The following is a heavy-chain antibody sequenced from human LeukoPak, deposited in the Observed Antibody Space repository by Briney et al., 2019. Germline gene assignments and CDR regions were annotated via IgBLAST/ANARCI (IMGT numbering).Heavy chain of an antibody. D-gene: IGHD6-19*01. CDR2: INPNSGGT. CDR3: ARVLFYSSGNKSNRVGY. CDR1: GYTFTGYY. J-gene: IGHJ4*02. Sequence: ASVKVSCKASGYTFTGYYMHWVRQAPGQGLEWMGWINPNSGGTNNAQKFQGRVTMTRDTSISTAYMELSRLRSDDTAVYYCARVLFYSSGNKSNRVGYWGQGTLVTVSS. V-gene: IGHV1-2*02.